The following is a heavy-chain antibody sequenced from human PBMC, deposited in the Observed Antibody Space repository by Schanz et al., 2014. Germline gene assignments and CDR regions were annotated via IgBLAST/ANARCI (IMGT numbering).Heavy chain of an antibody. CDR1: GFTLSSYA. V-gene: IGHV3-30-3*01. CDR3: AKGMGYCSGGTCYDYYYYGLDV. CDR2: ISDDGSNK. J-gene: IGHJ6*02. Sequence: QVQLVESGGGVVQPGRSLRLSCAAYGFTLSSYAMHWVRQAPGKGLEWVAVISDDGSNKYYADSVKGRFTISRDNAKNTLYLQMNSLRAEDTAVYYCAKGMGYCSGGTCYDYYYYGLDVWGQGTTVTVSS. D-gene: IGHD2-15*01.